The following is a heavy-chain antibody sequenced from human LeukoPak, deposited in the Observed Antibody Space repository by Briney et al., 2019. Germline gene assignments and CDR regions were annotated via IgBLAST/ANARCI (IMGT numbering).Heavy chain of an antibody. Sequence: SQTLSLTCAVSGGSISSGGYSWNWIRQPPGQGLEWIGYIFSSGTTYYNPSLKSRITMSLDRSKNQFSLKLSSVTAADTAVYYCARAPMVSNWFDPWGQGTLVTVSS. J-gene: IGHJ5*02. CDR1: GGSISSGGYS. D-gene: IGHD3-10*01. CDR2: IFSSGTT. V-gene: IGHV4-30-2*01. CDR3: ARAPMVSNWFDP.